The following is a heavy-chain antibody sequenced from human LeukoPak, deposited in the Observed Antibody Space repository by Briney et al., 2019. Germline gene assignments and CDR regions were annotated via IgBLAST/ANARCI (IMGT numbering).Heavy chain of an antibody. Sequence: GSLRLSCTVSGFTVSSNSMSWVRQARGKGLEWVSAISGSGGSTYYADSVRGRFTISRDNSKSTLSLQMNSLRAEDTAIYYCATYRQVLLPFESWGQGTLVTVSS. D-gene: IGHD2-8*02. CDR2: ISGSGGST. CDR3: ATYRQVLLPFES. CDR1: GFTVSSNS. J-gene: IGHJ4*02. V-gene: IGHV3-23*01.